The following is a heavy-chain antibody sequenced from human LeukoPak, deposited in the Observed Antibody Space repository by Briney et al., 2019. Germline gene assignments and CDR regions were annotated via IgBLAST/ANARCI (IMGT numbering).Heavy chain of an antibody. Sequence: SETLSLTCTVSGGAISSYYWSWIRQPPGKGLEWIGYIYYSGSTNYNPSLKSRVTISVDTSKNQFSLKLSSVTAADTAVYYCATTGDSRAYLPLYWGQGTLVTVSS. CDR2: IYYSGST. V-gene: IGHV4-59*08. CDR1: GGAISSYY. D-gene: IGHD3-22*01. CDR3: ATTGDSRAYLPLY. J-gene: IGHJ4*02.